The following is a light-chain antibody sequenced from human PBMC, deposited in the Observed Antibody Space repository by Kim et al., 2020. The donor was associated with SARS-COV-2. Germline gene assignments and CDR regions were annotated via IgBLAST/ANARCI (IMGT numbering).Light chain of an antibody. CDR2: AAY. V-gene: IGKV1D-8*02. J-gene: IGKJ2*01. CDR3: QQDFDFPYT. CDR1: QKIARY. Sequence: SASPGDKVTTTCRLTQKIARYLAWFQQRPGKAPQLLIYAAYTLHTGAPSRFSGSGSGTDFTLTINPLQSEDSATYFCQQDFDFPYTFGQGTKLEI.